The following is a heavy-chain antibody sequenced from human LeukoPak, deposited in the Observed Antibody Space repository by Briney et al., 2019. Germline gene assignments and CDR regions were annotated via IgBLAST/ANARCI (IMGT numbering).Heavy chain of an antibody. Sequence: GSSVKVSCKASGGTFSSYAISWVRQAPGQRLEWMGWINAGNGNTKYSQEFQGRVTITRDTSASTAYMELSSLRSEDMAVYYCARGPVYYYYMDVWGKGTTVTVSS. CDR3: ARGPVYYYYMDV. J-gene: IGHJ6*03. V-gene: IGHV1-3*03. CDR2: INAGNGNT. CDR1: GGTFSSYA.